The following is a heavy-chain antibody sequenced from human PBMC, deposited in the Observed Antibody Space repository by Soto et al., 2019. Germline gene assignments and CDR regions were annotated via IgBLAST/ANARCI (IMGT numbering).Heavy chain of an antibody. CDR2: IYYRGNT. D-gene: IGHD3-9*01. J-gene: IGHJ4*02. CDR3: ARLEGLATISYYFDF. CDR1: GDSINSDKYY. Sequence: SETLSLTCSVSGDSINSDKYYWGWIRQPPGKGLEWIGSIYYRGNTYYNPSLQTRVTISLDKSKSQFSLKLNSVSAADSAVYFCARLEGLATISYYFDFWGQGALVTVSS. V-gene: IGHV4-39*01.